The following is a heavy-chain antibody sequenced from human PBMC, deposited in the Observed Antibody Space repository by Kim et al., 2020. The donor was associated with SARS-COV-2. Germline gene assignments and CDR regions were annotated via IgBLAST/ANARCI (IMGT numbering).Heavy chain of an antibody. V-gene: IGHV1-8*01. D-gene: IGHD3-3*01. CDR2: MNPNSGNT. CDR3: ARGRLTTLFGVTIRHDG. CDR1: GYTFTRYD. Sequence: ASVKVSCKAAGYTFTRYDINWVRQAPGQGFAWMGWMNPNSGNTGYAQKFQGRVTMTSDTSINTAYMALSGLRFDYTAFYYCARGRLTTLFGVTIRHDG. J-gene: IGHJ6*01.